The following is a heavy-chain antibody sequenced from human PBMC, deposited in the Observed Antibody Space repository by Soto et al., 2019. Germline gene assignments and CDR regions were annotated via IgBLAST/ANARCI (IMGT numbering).Heavy chain of an antibody. D-gene: IGHD2-2*01. V-gene: IGHV3-21*01. CDR1: GFTFSSYS. J-gene: IGHJ5*02. Sequence: GGSLILSCAASGFTFSSYSMNWVRQAPGKGLEWVSSISSSSSYIYYADSVKGRFTISRDNTKNSLYLQMNSLRAEDTAVYYCAREGWVVVPAAIGWFDPWGQGTLVTVSS. CDR2: ISSSSSYI. CDR3: AREGWVVVPAAIGWFDP.